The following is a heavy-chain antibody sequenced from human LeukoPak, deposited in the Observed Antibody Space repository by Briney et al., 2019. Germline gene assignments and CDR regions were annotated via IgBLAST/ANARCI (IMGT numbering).Heavy chain of an antibody. Sequence: GGSLILSCAASGFTFSDAWMSWVRQAPGKGLEWVSGISGSGDSTRYADSVKGRVTISRDNSKNMLYLQMNSLRAEDTAVYFCANGNGQRFLEWLHEAYFDYWGQGTLVTVSS. CDR2: ISGSGDST. CDR1: GFTFSDAW. J-gene: IGHJ4*02. CDR3: ANGNGQRFLEWLHEAYFDY. D-gene: IGHD3-3*01. V-gene: IGHV3-23*01.